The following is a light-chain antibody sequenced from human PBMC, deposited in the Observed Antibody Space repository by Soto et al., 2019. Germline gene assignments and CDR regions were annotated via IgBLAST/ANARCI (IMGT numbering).Light chain of an antibody. Sequence: QSALTQPASVSGSPGQSITISCTGTSRTVGGYNYVSWYQQHPGKAPKLMIYEVSNRPSGFSNRFSGSKSGNTASLTISGLQAEDEADYYCSSYTTSSTHWVFGGGTKLTVL. CDR2: EVS. V-gene: IGLV2-14*01. CDR3: SSYTTSSTHWV. J-gene: IGLJ3*02. CDR1: SRTVGGYNY.